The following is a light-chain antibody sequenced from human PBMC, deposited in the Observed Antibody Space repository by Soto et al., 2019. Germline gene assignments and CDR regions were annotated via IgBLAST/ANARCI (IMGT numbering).Light chain of an antibody. J-gene: IGKJ1*01. V-gene: IGKV3-20*01. CDR2: GTS. Sequence: EIVLTQSPGTLSLSPGERATLSCRASQSVSSSYLAWYQQKPGQAPRLLIYGTSSRATAIPDRFSGSGSGTDFTLTISSLEPEAFAVYYCQQYGSSSWTFGQGTKVEIK. CDR3: QQYGSSSWT. CDR1: QSVSSSY.